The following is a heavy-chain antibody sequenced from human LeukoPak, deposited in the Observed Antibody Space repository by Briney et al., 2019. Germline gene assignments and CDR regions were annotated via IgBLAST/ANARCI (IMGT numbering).Heavy chain of an antibody. V-gene: IGHV4-30-4*01. J-gene: IGHJ4*02. CDR3: ARGSPSNYDFWSGYFGRYYFDY. CDR1: GGSISSGDYY. Sequence: SETLSLTCTVSGGSISSGDYYWSWIRQPPGKGLEWIGYIYYGGSTYYNPSLKSRVTISVDTSKNQFSLKLSSVTAADTAVYYCARGSPSNYDFWSGYFGRYYFDYWGQGTLVTVSS. D-gene: IGHD3-3*01. CDR2: IYYGGST.